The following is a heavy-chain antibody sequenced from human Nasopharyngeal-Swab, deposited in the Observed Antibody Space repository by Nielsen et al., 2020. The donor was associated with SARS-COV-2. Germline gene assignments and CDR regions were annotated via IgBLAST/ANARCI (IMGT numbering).Heavy chain of an antibody. V-gene: IGHV3-64*01. Sequence: GESLKISCAASGFTFSSYAMHWVRQAPGKGLEYVSAISSNGGSTYYANSVKGRFTISRDNSKNTLYLQMGSLRAEDMAVYYCARGPKRITIFGVVNRYYYYMDVWGKGTTVTVPS. CDR3: ARGPKRITIFGVVNRYYYYMDV. J-gene: IGHJ6*03. CDR1: GFTFSSYA. D-gene: IGHD3-3*01. CDR2: ISSNGGST.